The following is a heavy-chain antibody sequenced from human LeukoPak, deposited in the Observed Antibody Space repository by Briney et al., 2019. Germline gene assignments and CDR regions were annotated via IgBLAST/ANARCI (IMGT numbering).Heavy chain of an antibody. CDR2: LYDSGST. Sequence: SETLSLTCSVSGGSISTSSYYWGWIRQPPGKGLEWIGSLYDSGSTYYNPSLKSRVTISVDTSKNQFSLKLSSVTAADTAVYYCARHFSPPGSYYMGNNWFDPWGQGTLVTVSS. V-gene: IGHV4-39*01. J-gene: IGHJ5*02. CDR1: GGSISTSSYY. D-gene: IGHD3-10*01. CDR3: ARHFSPPGSYYMGNNWFDP.